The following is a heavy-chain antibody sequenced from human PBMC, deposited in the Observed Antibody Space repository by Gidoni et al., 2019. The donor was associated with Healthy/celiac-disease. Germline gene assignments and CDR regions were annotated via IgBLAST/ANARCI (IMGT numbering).Heavy chain of an antibody. CDR3: ARGGRTMIVVVTYYFDY. V-gene: IGHV3-48*03. CDR2: ISSSGSTI. CDR1: GFTFSSYE. J-gene: IGHJ4*02. Sequence: EVQLVESGGGLVQPGGSLRLSCAASGFTFSSYEMNWVRQAPGKGLEWVSYISSSGSTIYYADSVKGRFTISRDNAKNSLYLQMNSLRAEYTAVYYCARGGRTMIVVVTYYFDYWGQGTLVTVSS. D-gene: IGHD3-22*01.